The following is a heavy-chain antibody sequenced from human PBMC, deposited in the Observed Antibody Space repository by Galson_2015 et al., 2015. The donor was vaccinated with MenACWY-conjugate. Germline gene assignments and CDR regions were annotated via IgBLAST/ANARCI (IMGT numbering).Heavy chain of an antibody. CDR3: ARRDSSSWYRQYFQH. CDR2: ISDSSNTI. J-gene: IGHJ1*01. D-gene: IGHD6-13*01. V-gene: IGHV3-48*01. CDR1: GFIFSNSG. Sequence: SLRLSCAASGFIFSNSGMTWVRQAPGKGLEWVSYISDSSNTIVYADSVKGRFTISRDDAKNTLYLQMNSLRAEDTAVYYCARRDSSSWYRQYFQHWGQGTLVTVSS.